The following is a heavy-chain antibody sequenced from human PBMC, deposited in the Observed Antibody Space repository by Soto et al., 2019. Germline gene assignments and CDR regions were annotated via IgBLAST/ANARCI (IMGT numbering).Heavy chain of an antibody. Sequence: SETLSLTCAVSGGSISGSYYYWGWLRQSPGKGPEWIGSVFYTGFTSYNPSLESRVSVSVDTSKNQFSLKTEDTAVYYCTRDITRWSIVATGGDYWGQGTLVTVSS. CDR3: RWSIVATGGDY. CDR1: GGSISGSYYY. D-gene: IGHD5-12*01. J-gene: IGHJ4*02. CDR2: VFYTGFT. V-gene: IGHV4-39*07.